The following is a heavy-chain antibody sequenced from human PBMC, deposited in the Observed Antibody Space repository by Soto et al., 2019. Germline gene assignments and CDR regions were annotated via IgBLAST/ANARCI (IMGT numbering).Heavy chain of an antibody. CDR2: IKQDGSEK. CDR1: GFTFSSYW. CDR3: ARGTGAAVAADY. D-gene: IGHD6-19*01. Sequence: GGSLRLSCAASGFTFSSYWMSWVRQAPGKGLEWVANIKQDGSEKFYVDSVKGRFTISRDNAKNSLYLQMNSLRAEDTAVYYCARGTGAAVAADYWGQGQWSPSPQ. J-gene: IGHJ4*02. V-gene: IGHV3-7*01.